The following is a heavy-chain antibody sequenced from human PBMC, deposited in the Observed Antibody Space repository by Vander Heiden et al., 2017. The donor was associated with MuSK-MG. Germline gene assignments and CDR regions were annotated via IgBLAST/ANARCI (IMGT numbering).Heavy chain of an antibody. CDR3: ARERGGQYSGYVV. CDR2: IWYDGSNK. J-gene: IGHJ4*02. V-gene: IGHV3-33*01. Sequence: QVQLVESGGGVVQPGRSLRLSCAASGFTFTSSGMHWVRQAPGKGLGWVAVIWYDGSNKYYADSVKGRFTISRDNSKNTLYLQMNSLRAEDTAVYYCARERGGQYSGYVVWGQGTLVTVSS. CDR1: GFTFTSSG. D-gene: IGHD5-12*01.